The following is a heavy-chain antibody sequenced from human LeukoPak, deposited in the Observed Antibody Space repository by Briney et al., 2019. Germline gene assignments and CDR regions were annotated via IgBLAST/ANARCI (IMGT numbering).Heavy chain of an antibody. CDR3: ARVRGYCSSTICYRYYFDY. V-gene: IGHV4-38-2*02. Sequence: KSSETLSLTCTVSGYSISSGYYWGWIRQPPGKGLAWIGTIYHSGSTYYNPSLKSRVTISVDTSKNQFSLKLTSVTAADTAVYYCARVRGYCSSTICYRYYFDYWGQGTLVTVSS. CDR1: GYSISSGYY. D-gene: IGHD2-2*01. CDR2: IYHSGST. J-gene: IGHJ4*02.